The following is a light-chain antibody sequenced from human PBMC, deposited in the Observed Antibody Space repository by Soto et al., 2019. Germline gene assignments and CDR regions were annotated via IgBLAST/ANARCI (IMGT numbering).Light chain of an antibody. J-gene: IGKJ1*01. Sequence: EIVLTQSPGTLSLSPGERATLSCRASQSISSTFLAWYQHKPGQAPRVLIYGASRRATGIPDRFSGSESGTDFTLTINRLEPEDFAVYYCQQYESSWTFGQGTKVE. CDR2: GAS. CDR3: QQYESSWT. V-gene: IGKV3-20*01. CDR1: QSISSTF.